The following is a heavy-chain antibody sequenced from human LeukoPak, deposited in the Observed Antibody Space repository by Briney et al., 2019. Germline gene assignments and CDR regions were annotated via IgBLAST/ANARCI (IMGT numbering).Heavy chain of an antibody. Sequence: ASVKVSCKTSGYTFMKYGIIWVRQAPGQGPEWMGWISAYNGNAKYAQNVQDRLTMTIDTSTSTVYIELRSLRSDDTAVYYCARDGYDILTGYKLDYWGQGTLVTVSS. D-gene: IGHD3-9*01. V-gene: IGHV1-18*01. J-gene: IGHJ4*02. CDR2: ISAYNGNA. CDR1: GYTFMKYG. CDR3: ARDGYDILTGYKLDY.